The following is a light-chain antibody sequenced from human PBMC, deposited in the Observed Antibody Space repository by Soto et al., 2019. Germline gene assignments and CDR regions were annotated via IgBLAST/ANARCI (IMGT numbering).Light chain of an antibody. CDR3: SSYTSSGYV. J-gene: IGLJ1*01. Sequence: QSVLTQPASVSGSPGQSITISCTGTSSDVGGYNYVSWYQQRPGKAPKLMIYEVSNRPSGVSNRFSGSKSGNTASLTISGLQAEDEADYYCSSYTSSGYVLGTGTKVTVL. CDR1: SSDVGGYNY. V-gene: IGLV2-14*01. CDR2: EVS.